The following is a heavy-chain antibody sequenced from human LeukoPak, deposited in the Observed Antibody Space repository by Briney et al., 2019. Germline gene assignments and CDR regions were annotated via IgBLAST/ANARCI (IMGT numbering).Heavy chain of an antibody. D-gene: IGHD3-22*01. V-gene: IGHV3-48*01. J-gene: IGHJ1*01. CDR3: ARDGDSSGYYPCAEYFQH. CDR1: GFTFSSYS. Sequence: PGGSLRLSCAASGFTFSSYSMNWVRQAPGKGLEWVSYISSSSSTIYYADSVKGRFTISRDNAKNSLYLQMNSLRAEDTAVYYCARDGDSSGYYPCAEYFQHWGQGTLVTVSS. CDR2: ISSSSSTI.